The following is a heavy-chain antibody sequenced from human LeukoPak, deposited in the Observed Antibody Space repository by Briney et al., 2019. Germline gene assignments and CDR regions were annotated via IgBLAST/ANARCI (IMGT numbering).Heavy chain of an antibody. Sequence: GGSLRLSCAASGFTFSSYAMHWVRQSLGKGLEWVAAMSYDGFNKYYADSVKGRFTISRDNSKNTLYLQMNSLRAEDTAVYYCAKTKGYSYGYYFDYWGQGTLVTVSS. V-gene: IGHV3-30*18. D-gene: IGHD5-18*01. CDR3: AKTKGYSYGYYFDY. J-gene: IGHJ4*02. CDR2: MSYDGFNK. CDR1: GFTFSSYA.